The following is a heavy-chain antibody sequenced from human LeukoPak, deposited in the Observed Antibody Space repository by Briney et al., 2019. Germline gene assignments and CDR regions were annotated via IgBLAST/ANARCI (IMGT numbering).Heavy chain of an antibody. CDR3: AREGNYYDSSGPADY. CDR2: INSDGISA. CDR1: RFTFSRYW. Sequence: PGGTLRLSCAASRFTFSRYWMHWVRQAPGKGLVWVSRINSDGISASYADSVKGRFTISRDNAKNTLYLQMNSPRAEDTAVYYCAREGNYYDSSGPADYWGQGTLVTVSS. V-gene: IGHV3-74*01. D-gene: IGHD3-22*01. J-gene: IGHJ4*02.